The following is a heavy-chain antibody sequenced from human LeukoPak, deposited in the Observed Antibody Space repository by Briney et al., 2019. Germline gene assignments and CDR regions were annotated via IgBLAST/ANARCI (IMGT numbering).Heavy chain of an antibody. CDR2: INGDGSTT. V-gene: IGHV3-74*01. CDR3: VRENGGPFDL. J-gene: IGHJ4*02. CDR1: GFSFSDYS. Sequence: GGSLRLSCAASGFSFSDYSMNWVRQAPGKGLEWVSNINGDGSTTTYADSVKGRFTISKDFAKNMLYLQMISLGAEDTAVYYCVRENGGPFDLWGQGTLVTVSS. D-gene: IGHD2-15*01.